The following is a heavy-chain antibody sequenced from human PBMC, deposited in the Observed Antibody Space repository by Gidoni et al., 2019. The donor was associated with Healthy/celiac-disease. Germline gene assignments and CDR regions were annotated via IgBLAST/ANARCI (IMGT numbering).Heavy chain of an antibody. D-gene: IGHD6-13*01. CDR2: IYWNDDK. CDR3: ALRYLIAAVHDNNWFDP. J-gene: IGHJ5*02. CDR1: GFSLSTSGVG. Sequence: QITLKESGPTLVKPTQTLTLTCTFSGFSLSTSGVGVGWIRQPPGKALEWLALIYWNDDKRYSPSLKSRLTITKDTSKNQVVLTMTNMDPVDTATYYCALRYLIAAVHDNNWFDPWGQGTLVTVSS. V-gene: IGHV2-5*01.